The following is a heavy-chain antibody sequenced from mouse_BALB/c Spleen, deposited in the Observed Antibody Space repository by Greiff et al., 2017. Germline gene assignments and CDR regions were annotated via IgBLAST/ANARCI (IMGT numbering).Heavy chain of an antibody. D-gene: IGHD2-2*01. CDR2: IWAGGST. J-gene: IGHJ3*01. CDR3: ARGIYGSAWFAY. CDR1: GFSLTSYG. V-gene: IGHV2-9*02. Sequence: VQRVESGPGLVAPSQSLSITCTVSGFSLTSYGVHWVRQPPGKGLEWLGVIWAGGSTNYNSALMSRLSISKDNSKSQVFLKMNSLQTDDTAMYYCARGIYGSAWFAYWGQGTLVTVSA.